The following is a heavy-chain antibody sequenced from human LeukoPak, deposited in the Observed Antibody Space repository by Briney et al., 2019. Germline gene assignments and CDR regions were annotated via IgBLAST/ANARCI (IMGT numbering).Heavy chain of an antibody. V-gene: IGHV1-58*02. CDR3: AADLSGGSDAFDI. D-gene: IGHD3-16*01. J-gene: IGHJ3*02. CDR2: IVVGSGTT. Sequence: ASVKVSCKASGFTFSTSSIQWVRQARGQRLEWIGWIVVGSGTTNRAQSFQGRVTFTRDMSTSTAYMELSSLRSDDAAVYFCAADLSGGSDAFDIWGRGTMVTVSS. CDR1: GFTFSTSS.